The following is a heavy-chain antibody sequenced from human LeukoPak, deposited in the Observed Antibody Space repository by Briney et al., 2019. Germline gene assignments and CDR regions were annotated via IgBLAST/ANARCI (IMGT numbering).Heavy chain of an antibody. CDR1: GFTFSSYA. J-gene: IGHJ4*02. V-gene: IGHV3-30-3*01. CDR2: ISSDGSIK. CDR3: ARDGQLDY. D-gene: IGHD1-1*01. Sequence: GGSLRLSCAASGFTFSSYAMSWVRQAPGKGLEWVAVISSDGSIKWVADSVKGRFTISRDDSKNTLYLQMNSLTTEDTAVYYCARDGQLDYWGQGTLVTVSS.